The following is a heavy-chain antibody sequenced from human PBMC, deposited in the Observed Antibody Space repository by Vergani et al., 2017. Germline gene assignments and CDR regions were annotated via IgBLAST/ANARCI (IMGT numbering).Heavy chain of an antibody. CDR1: GGSISSGSYY. CDR2: IYTSGST. J-gene: IGHJ5*02. D-gene: IGHD3-10*02. CDR3: ARGQQLLFGGTNXFDP. Sequence: QVQLQESGPGLVKPSQTLSLTCTVSGGSISSGSYYWSWIRQPAGKGLEWIGRIYTSGSTNYNPSLKSRGTISVDTSKNQFSLKLGSVTAADTAVYYCARGQQLLFGGTNXFDPWGQGTLVTVSS. V-gene: IGHV4-61*02.